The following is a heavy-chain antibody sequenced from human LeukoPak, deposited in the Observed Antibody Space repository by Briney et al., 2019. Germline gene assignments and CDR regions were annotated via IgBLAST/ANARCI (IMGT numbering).Heavy chain of an antibody. J-gene: IGHJ3*02. CDR3: ARRFLGDYVWGSYRKKDAFDI. D-gene: IGHD3-16*02. CDR1: GYTFTSYG. Sequence: ATVKVSCKASGYTFTSYGISWVRQALGQGLEWMGWISAYNGNTNYAQKLQGRVTMTTDTSTSTAYMELRSLRSDDTAVYYCARRFLGDYVWGSYRKKDAFDIWGQGTMVTVSS. CDR2: ISAYNGNT. V-gene: IGHV1-18*01.